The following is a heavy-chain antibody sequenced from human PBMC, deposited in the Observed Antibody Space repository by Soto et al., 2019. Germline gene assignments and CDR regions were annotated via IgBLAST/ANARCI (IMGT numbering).Heavy chain of an antibody. J-gene: IGHJ6*03. CDR1: GGSISSYY. CDR2: IYYSGST. D-gene: IGHD4-17*01. CDR3: ARGPMVTYYYMDV. Sequence: QVQLQESGPGLVKPSETLSLTCTVSGGSISSYYWSWIRQPPGKGLEWIGYIYYSGSTNYNPSLKSRVTISVDTSKNQFSLKLSSVSAADTAVYYCARGPMVTYYYMDVWGKGTTVTVSS. V-gene: IGHV4-59*01.